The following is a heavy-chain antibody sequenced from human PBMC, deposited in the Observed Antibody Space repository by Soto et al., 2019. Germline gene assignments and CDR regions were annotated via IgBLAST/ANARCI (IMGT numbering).Heavy chain of an antibody. CDR3: ARDYSSGWSTNFWGKGENWFDP. D-gene: IGHD6-19*01. CDR2: ISAYNGNT. CDR1: GYAFTSYG. V-gene: IGHV1-18*01. J-gene: IGHJ5*02. Sequence: ASVKVSCKASGYAFTSYGISWVRQAPGQRLERMGWISAYNGNTNYAQKLQGRVTMTTDTSTSTAYMELRSLRSDDTAVYYCARDYSSGWSTNFWGKGENWFDPWGQGTLVTVSS.